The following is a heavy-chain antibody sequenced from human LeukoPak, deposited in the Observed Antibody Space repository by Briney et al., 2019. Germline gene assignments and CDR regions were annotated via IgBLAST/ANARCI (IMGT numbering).Heavy chain of an antibody. CDR3: ARDYGGSPPFDY. J-gene: IGHJ4*02. Sequence: GGSLRLSCAASGFTFSSYEMHWVRQAPGKGLEWVSYISSSGSTIYYADSVKGRFTISRENAKNSLYLQMNSLRAEDTAVYYCARDYGGSPPFDYWGQGTLVTVSS. V-gene: IGHV3-48*03. CDR1: GFTFSSYE. D-gene: IGHD2-15*01. CDR2: ISSSGSTI.